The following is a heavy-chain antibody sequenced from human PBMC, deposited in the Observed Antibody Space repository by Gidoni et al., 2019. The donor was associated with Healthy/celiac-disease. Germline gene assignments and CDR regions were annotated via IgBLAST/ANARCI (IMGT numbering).Heavy chain of an antibody. CDR1: AFTFSSYS. Sequence: DVQLVESGGGLVKPGGSLRLPCAASAFTFSSYSMNWLRQAQGKGLEWVSSISRSSSYIYYADSVKGRYTISRDNAKNSLYLQMNSLRAEDTAVYYCARVYGGNSVDAFDIWGQGTMVTVSS. D-gene: IGHD2-21*02. J-gene: IGHJ3*02. CDR2: ISRSSSYI. V-gene: IGHV3-21*01. CDR3: ARVYGGNSVDAFDI.